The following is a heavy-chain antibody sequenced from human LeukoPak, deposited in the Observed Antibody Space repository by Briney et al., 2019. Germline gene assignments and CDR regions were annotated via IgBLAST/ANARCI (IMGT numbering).Heavy chain of an antibody. CDR3: ARAVKGYCSSTSCYNWFDP. CDR2: IIPIFGTA. CDR1: GGTFSSYA. V-gene: IGHV1-69*06. Sequence: ASVKVSCKASGGTFSSYAISWVRQAPGQGLEWMGGIIPIFGTANYAQKFQGRVTITADKSTSTAYMELSSLRSEDTAVYYCARAVKGYCSSTSCYNWFDPWGQGTLVTVSS. D-gene: IGHD2-2*01. J-gene: IGHJ5*02.